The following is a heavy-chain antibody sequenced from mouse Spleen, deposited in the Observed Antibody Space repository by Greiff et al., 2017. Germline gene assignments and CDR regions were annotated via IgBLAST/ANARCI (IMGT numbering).Heavy chain of an antibody. V-gene: IGHV5-9*04. CDR1: GFTFSSYA. Sequence: EVKLVESGGGLVKLGGSLKLSCAASGFTFSSYAMSWVRQTPEKRLEWVATISSGGGNTYYPDSVKGRFTISRDNAKNTLYLQMSSLKSEDTAMYYCARHHPIYDDLDVWGAGTTVTVSS. CDR3: ARHHPIYDDLDV. CDR2: ISSGGGNT. J-gene: IGHJ1*01. D-gene: IGHD2-3*01.